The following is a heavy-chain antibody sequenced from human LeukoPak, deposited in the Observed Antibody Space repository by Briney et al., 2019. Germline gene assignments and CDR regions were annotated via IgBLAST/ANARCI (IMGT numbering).Heavy chain of an antibody. CDR1: VFTFSGST. Sequence: PGGSLRLSCAASVFTFSGSTMHWVRQASGKGLEWVAPIRSKANSYATAYAASVKGRFTIFRDDSKKTAYLQMNSLRTEDTAVYYCTRLQPLVVPAATNYYYGLDVWGQGTTVTVSS. CDR2: IRSKANSYAT. D-gene: IGHD2-2*01. J-gene: IGHJ6*02. CDR3: TRLQPLVVPAATNYYYGLDV. V-gene: IGHV3-73*01.